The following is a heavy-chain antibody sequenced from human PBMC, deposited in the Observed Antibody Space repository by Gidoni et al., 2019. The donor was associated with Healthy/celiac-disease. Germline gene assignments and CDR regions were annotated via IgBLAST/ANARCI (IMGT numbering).Heavy chain of an antibody. CDR2: INHSGST. CDR1: GGSFSGYY. J-gene: IGHJ4*02. V-gene: IGHV4-34*01. D-gene: IGHD3-16*01. Sequence: QVQLQQWGAGLLKPSETLSLTCAVYGGSFSGYYWSWIRQPPGKGLEWIGEINHSGSTNYNPSLKSRVTISVDTSKNQFSLKLSSVTAADTAVYYCAGLGVWGASGYWGQGTLVTVSS. CDR3: AGLGVWGASGY.